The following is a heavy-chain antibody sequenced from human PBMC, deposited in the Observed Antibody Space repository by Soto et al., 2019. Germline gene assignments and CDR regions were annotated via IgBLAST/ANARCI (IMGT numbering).Heavy chain of an antibody. CDR2: IYYSGST. Sequence: SETLSLTCTVSGGSISSYYWSWIRQPPWKGLEWIGYIYYSGSTNYNPSLESRVTISVDTSKNQFSLKLSSVTAADTAVYYCARHEGYTNHVGPFDFWGQGTMVTVSS. CDR1: GGSISSYY. CDR3: ARHEGYTNHVGPFDF. J-gene: IGHJ4*01. D-gene: IGHD4-4*01. V-gene: IGHV4-59*01.